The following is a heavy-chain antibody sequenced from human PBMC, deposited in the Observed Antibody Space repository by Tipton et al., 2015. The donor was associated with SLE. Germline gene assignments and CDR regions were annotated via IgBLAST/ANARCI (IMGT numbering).Heavy chain of an antibody. V-gene: IGHV1-69*05. CDR2: IVPIFGTT. Sequence: QSGAEVKKPGSSVKVSCKASGGTFNNYGINWVRQAPGQGLEWMGRIVPIFGTTNYAQKFQGRVTITTDESTSTAYMELSSLRSEDTAVYYCASGASYSSSWYVLRDAFDIWGQGTMVTVSS. CDR3: ASGASYSSSWYVLRDAFDI. CDR1: GGTFNNYG. D-gene: IGHD6-13*01. J-gene: IGHJ3*02.